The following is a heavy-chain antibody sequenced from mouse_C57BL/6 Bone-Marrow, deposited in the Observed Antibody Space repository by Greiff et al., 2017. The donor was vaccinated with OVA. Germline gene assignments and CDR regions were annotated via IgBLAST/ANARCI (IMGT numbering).Heavy chain of an antibody. Sequence: QVQLQQSGPELVKPGASVKISCKASGYAFSSSWMNWVKQRPGKGLEWIGRIYPGDGDTNYTGKFKGKATLTADKSSSTAYMQLSSLTSEDSAVYFCARGVYGYDRAWLAYWGQGTLVTVSA. CDR2: IYPGDGDT. J-gene: IGHJ3*01. D-gene: IGHD2-2*01. CDR3: ARGVYGYDRAWLAY. CDR1: GYAFSSSW. V-gene: IGHV1-82*01.